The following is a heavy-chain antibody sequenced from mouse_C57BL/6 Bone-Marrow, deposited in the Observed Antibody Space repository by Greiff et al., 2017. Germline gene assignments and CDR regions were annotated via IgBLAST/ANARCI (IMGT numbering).Heavy chain of an antibody. V-gene: IGHV1-52*01. CDR1: GYTFTSYW. D-gene: IGHD1-1*01. J-gene: IGHJ1*03. CDR3: ARTPYYGSSPWYFDV. Sequence: QVQLQQSGAELVRPGSSVKLSCKASGYTFTSYWMHWVKQRPIQGLEWIGNIDPSDSETHYNQKFKDKATLTVDKSSSTAYMQLSSLTSEDSAVYYCARTPYYGSSPWYFDVWGTGTTVTVSS. CDR2: IDPSDSET.